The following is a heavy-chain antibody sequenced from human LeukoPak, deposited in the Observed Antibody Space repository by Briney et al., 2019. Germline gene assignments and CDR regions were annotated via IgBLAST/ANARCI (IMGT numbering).Heavy chain of an antibody. J-gene: IGHJ4*02. CDR2: IHTRGST. V-gene: IGHV4-61*02. D-gene: IGHD3-10*01. Sequence: SETLSLTCTVSGGSISSGSYYWSWIRQPAGKGLEWIGRIHTRGSTNYNPSLKSRVTMSVDTSKNQFSLKLSSVTAADTAVYYCARDRYYYGSESYYDYWGQGTLVTVSS. CDR3: ARDRYYYGSESYYDY. CDR1: GGSISSGSYY.